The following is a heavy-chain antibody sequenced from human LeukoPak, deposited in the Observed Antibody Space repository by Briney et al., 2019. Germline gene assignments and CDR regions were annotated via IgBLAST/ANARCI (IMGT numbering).Heavy chain of an antibody. J-gene: IGHJ5*02. CDR1: GFTFSSYW. V-gene: IGHV3-74*01. CDR2: INSDGSST. Sequence: TGGSLRLSCAASGFTFSSYWMHWVRQAPGKGLVWVSRINSDGSSTSYADSVKGRFTISRDNAKNTLYLQMNSLRAEDTAVYYCARGRNYDFWSGYYTWFDPWGQGTLVTVSS. D-gene: IGHD3-3*01. CDR3: ARGRNYDFWSGYYTWFDP.